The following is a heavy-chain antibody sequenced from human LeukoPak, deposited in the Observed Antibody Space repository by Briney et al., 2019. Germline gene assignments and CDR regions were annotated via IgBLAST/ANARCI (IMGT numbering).Heavy chain of an antibody. CDR3: ARDGRILPQYYFDY. Sequence: PGGSLRLSCAASGFTFSSYAMHWVRQAPGKGLEWVVVISYDGSNKYYADSVKGRFTISRDNSKNTLYLQMNSLRAEDTAVYYCARDGRILPQYYFDYWGQGTLVTVSS. CDR1: GFTFSSYA. V-gene: IGHV3-30-3*01. D-gene: IGHD2-15*01. CDR2: ISYDGSNK. J-gene: IGHJ4*02.